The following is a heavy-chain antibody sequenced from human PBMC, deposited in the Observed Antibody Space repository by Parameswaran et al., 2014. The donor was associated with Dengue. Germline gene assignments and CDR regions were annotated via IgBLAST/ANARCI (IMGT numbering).Heavy chain of an antibody. V-gene: IGHV3-21*01. CDR2: ISSGSNYI. J-gene: IGHJ4*02. D-gene: IGHD3-22*01. CDR3: ARDGRTAGVPAREVVVEGGFDY. Sequence: VRQAPGKGLEWVSSISSGSNYIYYADSVKGRFTISRDNAKNSLYLQMNSLRAEDTAVYYCARDGRTAGVPAREVVVEGGFDYWGQGTLVTVSS.